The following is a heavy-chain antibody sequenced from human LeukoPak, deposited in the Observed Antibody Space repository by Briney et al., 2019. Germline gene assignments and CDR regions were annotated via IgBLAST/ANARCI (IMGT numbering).Heavy chain of an antibody. D-gene: IGHD3-22*01. CDR1: GGSIRSSNW. CDR3: ARDYYSDRSASYWYFDL. J-gene: IGHJ2*01. CDR2: IYHSGST. V-gene: IGHV4-4*02. Sequence: PSETLSLTCAVSGGSIRSSNWWSWVRQSPGKWLEWIGEIYHSGSTNYNQSLKSRVTISVDKSENQLSLKLSSVTAAGPAVYYCARDYYSDRSASYWYFDLGGGGTLVTVSS.